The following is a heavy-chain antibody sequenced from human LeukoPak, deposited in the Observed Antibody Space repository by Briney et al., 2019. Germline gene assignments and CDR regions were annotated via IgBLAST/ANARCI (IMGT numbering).Heavy chain of an antibody. V-gene: IGHV1-69*06. D-gene: IGHD2-21*01. Sequence: SVKVSCKASGGTFSSYAISWVRQAPGQGLEWMGGIIPIFGTANYAQKFQGRVTITADKSTSTAYMELSSLRSEDTAVYYCATDRPGFVVVGAFDIWGQGTMVTVSS. CDR1: GGTFSSYA. CDR2: IIPIFGTA. CDR3: ATDRPGFVVVGAFDI. J-gene: IGHJ3*02.